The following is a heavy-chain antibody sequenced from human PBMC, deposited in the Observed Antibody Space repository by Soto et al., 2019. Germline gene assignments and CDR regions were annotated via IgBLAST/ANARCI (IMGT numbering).Heavy chain of an antibody. CDR2: IFPGDSDT. J-gene: IGHJ4*02. CDR1: GYSFRSYW. V-gene: IGHV5-51*01. CDR3: AKPVGTSWGYFDT. Sequence: EVQLVQSGAEVKKPGESLKISCKGSGYSFRSYWIGWVRQMPGKGLEWMGIIFPGDSDTRCSPSFRGQVIISVARSISTDYLQWTSLKASDRAISYCAKPVGTSWGYFDTWGRGTLVSVSA. D-gene: IGHD6-13*01.